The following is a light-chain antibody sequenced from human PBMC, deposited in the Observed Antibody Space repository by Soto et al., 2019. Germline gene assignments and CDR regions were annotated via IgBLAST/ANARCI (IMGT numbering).Light chain of an antibody. Sequence: DIQMTQSPSTLSASVGDRVTITCRASQSISSWLAWYQQKPGKAPKLLIYKASSLESGVPSRFSGSGSGTEFTLTISSLQPDDFANYYCQQYNSYLTFGGGTNVEIK. CDR1: QSISSW. J-gene: IGKJ4*01. V-gene: IGKV1-5*03. CDR2: KAS. CDR3: QQYNSYLT.